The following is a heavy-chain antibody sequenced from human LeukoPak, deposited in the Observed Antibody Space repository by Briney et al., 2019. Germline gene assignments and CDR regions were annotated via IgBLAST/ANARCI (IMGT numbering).Heavy chain of an antibody. CDR2: ITASGGTT. CDR3: AKVQFSDYNMNFDY. Sequence: HTGGSLRLSCAASGFTFSNYVMSWVRQAPGKGLEWVSAITASGGTTYYADSVKGRFTISRDNSKNTLFMQMNSLRADDTAVYYCAKVQFSDYNMNFDYWGQGTLVTVSS. CDR1: GFTFSNYV. J-gene: IGHJ4*02. V-gene: IGHV3-23*01. D-gene: IGHD4-11*01.